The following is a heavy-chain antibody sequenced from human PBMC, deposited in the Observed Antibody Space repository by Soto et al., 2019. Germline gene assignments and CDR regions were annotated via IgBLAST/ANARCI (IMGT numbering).Heavy chain of an antibody. J-gene: IGHJ3*02. Sequence: EVQLVESGGDLVQPGGSLRLSCAASGFTFSSHWMHWVRRVPGKGLVWVSHINTDGGITGYADSVKGRFTISRDNAKNTLYLQMNRLRVEDTSVYYCTREAGYCSRTSCYRRAFDSWGQGTMVTVSS. V-gene: IGHV3-74*01. CDR2: INTDGGIT. D-gene: IGHD2-2*01. CDR1: GFTFSSHW. CDR3: TREAGYCSRTSCYRRAFDS.